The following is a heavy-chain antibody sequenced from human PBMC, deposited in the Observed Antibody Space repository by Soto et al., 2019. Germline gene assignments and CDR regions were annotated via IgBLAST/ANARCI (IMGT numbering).Heavy chain of an antibody. Sequence: QVQLQESGPGLVKPSGTLSLTCTVSGASISSTSSGDWWSWVRQPPGKGLEWIGEIHHSANTNYKPSRKSRVTMSVDKSKNKFSLRLSSVTAADTAVYYCAKMVGATLVDYWGQGTLVTVSS. CDR3: AKMVGATLVDY. CDR1: GASISSTSSGDW. CDR2: IHHSANT. V-gene: IGHV4-4*02. J-gene: IGHJ4*02. D-gene: IGHD1-26*01.